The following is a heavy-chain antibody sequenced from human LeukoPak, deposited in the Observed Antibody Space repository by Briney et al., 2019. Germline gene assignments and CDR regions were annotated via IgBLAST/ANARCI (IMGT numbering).Heavy chain of an antibody. D-gene: IGHD3-22*01. Sequence: PGGSLRLSCAASGFTLSNYAMNWVRQAPGKGLEWVSSISGSGGSTYYADSVKGRFTISRDNSKNTLYLQMNSLRAEDTAVYYCAKLRGSGDYDAFDIWGQGTMVTVSS. J-gene: IGHJ3*02. CDR2: ISGSGGST. CDR3: AKLRGSGDYDAFDI. V-gene: IGHV3-23*01. CDR1: GFTLSNYA.